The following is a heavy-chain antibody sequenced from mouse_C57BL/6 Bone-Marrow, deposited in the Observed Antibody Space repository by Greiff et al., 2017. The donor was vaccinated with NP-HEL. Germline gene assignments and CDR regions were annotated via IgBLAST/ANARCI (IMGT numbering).Heavy chain of an antibody. CDR3: ARASYGNYLYYAMDY. CDR1: GFNIKNTY. V-gene: IGHV14-3*01. CDR2: IDPDNGNT. J-gene: IGHJ4*01. Sequence: EVQLQQSVAELVRPGASVKLSCTASGFNIKNTYMHWVKQRPEQGLEWIGRIDPDNGNTNYAPKFKGKATITADPSSNTAYLQLRSLTSEDTAIYYYARASYGNYLYYAMDYWGQGTSVTVSS. D-gene: IGHD2-1*01.